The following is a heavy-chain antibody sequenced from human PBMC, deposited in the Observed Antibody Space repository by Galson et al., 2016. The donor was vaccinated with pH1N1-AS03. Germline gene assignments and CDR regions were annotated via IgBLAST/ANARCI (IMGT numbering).Heavy chain of an antibody. J-gene: IGHJ6*02. Sequence: SVKVSCKASGYTFTTYGIIWMRQAPGQGLEWMGFIRANSGDNNYSQKFQDRIFMTTDRSTSTAYMELGSLSSDDTAAYYCARDEDNWNAAEGYSYKYSLDVWGQGTTVTVSS. CDR3: ARDEDNWNAAEGYSYKYSLDV. CDR2: IRANSGDN. CDR1: GYTFTTYG. D-gene: IGHD1-1*01. V-gene: IGHV1-18*04.